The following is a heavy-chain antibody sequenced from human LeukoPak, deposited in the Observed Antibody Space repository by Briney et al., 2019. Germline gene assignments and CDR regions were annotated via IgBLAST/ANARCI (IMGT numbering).Heavy chain of an antibody. CDR1: GFAFSNLA. Sequence: GGSLRLSCAASGFAFSNLAMGWVRQAPGQGLEWVSFISDSGSLTYYADSVKGRFTISRDNSKNTLFLQMNSLRAEDTAVYYCAKDARRTNGWYFFDYWGQGTLVTVSS. CDR3: AKDARRTNGWYFFDY. J-gene: IGHJ4*02. CDR2: ISDSGSLT. D-gene: IGHD6-19*01. V-gene: IGHV3-23*01.